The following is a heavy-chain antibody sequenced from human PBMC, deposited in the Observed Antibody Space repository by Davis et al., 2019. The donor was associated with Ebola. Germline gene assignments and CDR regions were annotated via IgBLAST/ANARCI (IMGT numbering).Heavy chain of an antibody. V-gene: IGHV3-49*04. CDR1: GFSFGDYA. CDR3: TRPLRGGMDV. CDR2: IRGKAYGGTT. D-gene: IGHD4-17*01. Sequence: PGGSLRLSCTASGFSFGDYAMCWVRQAPGKGLEWVGFIRGKAYGGTTEYAASLKGRFSISRDDSKSIAYLQMNSLKTEDTAVYYCTRPLRGGMDVWGQGTTVTVSS. J-gene: IGHJ6*02.